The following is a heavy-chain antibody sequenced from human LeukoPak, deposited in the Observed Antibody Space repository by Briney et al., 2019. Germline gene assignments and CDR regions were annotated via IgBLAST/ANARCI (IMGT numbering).Heavy chain of an antibody. CDR2: MRQDGGEI. J-gene: IGHJ4*02. Sequence: GGSLRLSCAASGFTFSSYWMSWVRQAPGKGLEWVANMRQDGGEIYYVDSVKGRFTISRDNAKNSLHLEMNSLRAEDTAVYYCARDAAESIVGATWGQGTLVTVSS. D-gene: IGHD1-26*01. CDR1: GFTFSSYW. CDR3: ARDAAESIVGAT. V-gene: IGHV3-7*03.